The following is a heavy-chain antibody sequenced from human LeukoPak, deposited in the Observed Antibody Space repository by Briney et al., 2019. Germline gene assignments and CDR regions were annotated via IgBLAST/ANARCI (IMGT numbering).Heavy chain of an antibody. Sequence: GGSLRLSCAASGFTFSSYAMNWVRQAPGKGLEWVSSISSSSSYIYYADSVKGRFTISRDNAKNSLYLQMNSLRAEDTAVYYCASPLSYYDSSGYYYGDYWGQGTLVTVSS. V-gene: IGHV3-21*01. J-gene: IGHJ4*02. D-gene: IGHD3-22*01. CDR1: GFTFSSYA. CDR3: ASPLSYYDSSGYYYGDY. CDR2: ISSSSSYI.